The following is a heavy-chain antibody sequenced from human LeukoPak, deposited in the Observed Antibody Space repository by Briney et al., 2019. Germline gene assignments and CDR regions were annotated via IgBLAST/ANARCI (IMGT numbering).Heavy chain of an antibody. CDR1: GFTFSSYS. Sequence: GGSLRLSCAASGFTFSSYSMNWVRQAPGKGLEWVSSISSSSSYIYCADSVKGRFTISRDNAKNSLYLQMNSLRAEDTAVYYCARELTTVTTAHDAFDIWGQGTMVTVSS. J-gene: IGHJ3*02. D-gene: IGHD4-17*01. CDR2: ISSSSSYI. CDR3: ARELTTVTTAHDAFDI. V-gene: IGHV3-21*01.